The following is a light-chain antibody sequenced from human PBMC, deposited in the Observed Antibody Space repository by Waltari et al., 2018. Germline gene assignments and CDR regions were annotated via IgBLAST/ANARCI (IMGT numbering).Light chain of an antibody. Sequence: ETVLTQSPATLSLSPGERAPLSCRASQSVSKFLTWYQQKPGQAPRLLIYDASNRATGIPARFSGSGSGTDFTLTISALEPEDFAVYYCQQRGNWPLTFGGGTKVEIK. J-gene: IGKJ4*01. CDR2: DAS. CDR1: QSVSKF. V-gene: IGKV3-11*01. CDR3: QQRGNWPLT.